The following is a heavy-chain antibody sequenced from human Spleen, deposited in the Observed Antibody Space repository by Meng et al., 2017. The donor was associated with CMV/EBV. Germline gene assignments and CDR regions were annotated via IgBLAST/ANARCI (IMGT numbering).Heavy chain of an antibody. CDR2: VYYSGTT. V-gene: IGHV4-59*13. CDR1: GGSMTNDY. D-gene: IGHD6-19*01. J-gene: IGHJ4*02. CDR3: ARETQSPN. Sequence: SETLSLTCSVSGGSMTNDYWSWIRQPPGKGLDWIGYVYYSGTTNYNPSLKSRVTISVDTSQNQFSLKLSSVTAADTAVYYCARETQSPNWGQGTLVTVSS.